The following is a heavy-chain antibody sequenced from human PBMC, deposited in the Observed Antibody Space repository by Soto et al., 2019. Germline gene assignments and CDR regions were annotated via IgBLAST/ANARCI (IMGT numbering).Heavy chain of an antibody. CDR3: AKDTPAYDILTGYGGSYNWFDP. V-gene: IGHV3-30*18. J-gene: IGHJ5*02. D-gene: IGHD3-9*01. CDR1: GFTFSSYG. Sequence: QVQLVESGGGVVQPGRSLRLSCAASGFTFSSYGMHWVRQAPGKGLEWVAVISYDGSNKDYADSVKGRFTISRDNSKNTLYLQMNSLRAEDTAVYYCAKDTPAYDILTGYGGSYNWFDPWGQGTLVTVSS. CDR2: ISYDGSNK.